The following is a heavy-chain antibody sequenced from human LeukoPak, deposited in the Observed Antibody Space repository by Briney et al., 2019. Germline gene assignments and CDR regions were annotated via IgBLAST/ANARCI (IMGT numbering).Heavy chain of an antibody. J-gene: IGHJ4*02. CDR1: GYTFTSYD. CDR2: INPSGGST. CDR3: ARALYYYDSSGYYYDY. D-gene: IGHD3-22*01. V-gene: IGHV1-46*01. Sequence: GASVKVSCKASGYTFTSYDINWVRQAPGQGLERMGIINPSGGSTSYAQKFQGRVTMTRDTSTSTVYMELSSLRSEDTAVYYCARALYYYDSSGYYYDYWGQGTLVTVSS.